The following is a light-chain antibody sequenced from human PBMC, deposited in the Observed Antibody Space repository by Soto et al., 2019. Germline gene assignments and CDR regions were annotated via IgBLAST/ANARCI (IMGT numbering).Light chain of an antibody. CDR3: QRRSNWPPIT. J-gene: IGKJ5*01. Sequence: EIVLTQSPATLSLSPGERATLSCRASQSVSSYLAWYQQKPGQAPRLLIYDASNRATGIPARFSGSGSGTDFTLTISSLEPEDSAAYYCQRRSNWPPITFGHGTRLEIK. CDR1: QSVSSY. CDR2: DAS. V-gene: IGKV3-11*01.